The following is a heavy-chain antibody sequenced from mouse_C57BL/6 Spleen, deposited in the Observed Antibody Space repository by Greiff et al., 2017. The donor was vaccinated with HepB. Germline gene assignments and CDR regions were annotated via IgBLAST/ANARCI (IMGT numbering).Heavy chain of an antibody. J-gene: IGHJ2*01. CDR3: ARGGLTGTGDY. D-gene: IGHD4-1*01. V-gene: IGHV1-80*01. CDR2: IYPGDGDT. CDR1: GYAFSSYW. Sequence: QVQLQQSGAELVKPGASVKISCKASGYAFSSYWLNWVKQRPGKGLEWIGQIYPGDGDTNYNGKFKGKATLTADKSSSTAYMQHSSLTSEDSAVYFCARGGLTGTGDYWGQGTTLTVSS.